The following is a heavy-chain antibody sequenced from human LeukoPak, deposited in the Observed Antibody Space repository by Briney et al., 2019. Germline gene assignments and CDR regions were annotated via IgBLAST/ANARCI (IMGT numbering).Heavy chain of an antibody. V-gene: IGHV4-59*01. CDR2: IYYSGST. CDR3: AGEKTYYYDSSGYLASYYFDY. D-gene: IGHD3-22*01. Sequence: SETLSLTCTVSGGSISSYYWSWIRQPPGKGLEWIGYIYYSGSTNYNPSLKSRVTISVDTSKNQFSLKLSSVTAADTAVYYCAGEKTYYYDSSGYLASYYFDYWGQGTLVTVSS. CDR1: GGSISSYY. J-gene: IGHJ4*02.